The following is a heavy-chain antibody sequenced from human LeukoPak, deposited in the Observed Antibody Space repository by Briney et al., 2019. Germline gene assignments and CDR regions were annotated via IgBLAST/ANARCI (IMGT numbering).Heavy chain of an antibody. D-gene: IGHD2-15*01. CDR2: ISYDGSNK. CDR1: GFTFSSYA. J-gene: IGHJ4*02. Sequence: GGSLRLSCAASGFTFSSYAMHWVRQAPGKGLEWVAVISYDGSNKYYADSVKGRFTISRDNSKNTLYLQMNSLRAEETAVYYCARDMSGYCSGGRCYNMGYFDYWGQGTLVTVSS. V-gene: IGHV3-30-3*01. CDR3: ARDMSGYCSGGRCYNMGYFDY.